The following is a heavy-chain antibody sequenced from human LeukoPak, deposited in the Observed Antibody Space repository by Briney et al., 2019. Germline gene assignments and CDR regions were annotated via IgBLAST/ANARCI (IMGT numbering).Heavy chain of an antibody. CDR2: IDPSDSYT. D-gene: IGHD2-2*01. J-gene: IGHJ4*02. CDR1: GSPFTSYW. V-gene: IGHV5-10-1*01. CDR3: ARRGPSQSTSEYYFDY. Sequence: GESLKISCQGSGSPFTSYWISWVRQLPGKGLEWMGRIDPSDSYTNYSPSFQGHVTISADKSISTAYLQWSSLKASDTAMYYCARRGPSQSTSEYYFDYWGQGTLVTVSS.